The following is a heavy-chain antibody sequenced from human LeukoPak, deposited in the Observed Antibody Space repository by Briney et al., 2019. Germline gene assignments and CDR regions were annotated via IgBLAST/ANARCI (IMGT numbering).Heavy chain of an antibody. CDR3: ARGRTGWRDY. D-gene: IGHD2-2*01. Sequence: SETLSLTCAVYGGSFSGYYWSWIRQPPGKGLEWIGEINHSGSTNYNPFLKSRVTISVDTSKNQFSLKLSSVTAADTAVYYCARGRTGWRDYWGQGTLVTVSS. V-gene: IGHV4-34*01. J-gene: IGHJ4*02. CDR1: GGSFSGYY. CDR2: INHSGST.